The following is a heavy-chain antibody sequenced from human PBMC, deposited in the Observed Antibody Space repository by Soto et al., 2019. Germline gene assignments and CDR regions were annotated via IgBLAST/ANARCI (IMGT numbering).Heavy chain of an antibody. V-gene: IGHV4-30-4*01. J-gene: IGHJ4*02. Sequence: QVQLQESGPGLVKPSQTLSLTCTVSGGSVSSDEYYWTWIRQPPGKGLEWVGYIHHSGSTNYNPSLNSRLTISLDTSKNQFSLKLTSVSAADTAVYYCARDRSNSPDYFDYWGRGTLVTVSS. CDR1: GGSVSSDEYY. D-gene: IGHD2-15*01. CDR2: IHHSGST. CDR3: ARDRSNSPDYFDY.